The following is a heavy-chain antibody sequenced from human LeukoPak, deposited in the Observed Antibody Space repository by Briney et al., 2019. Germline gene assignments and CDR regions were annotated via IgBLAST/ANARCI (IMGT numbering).Heavy chain of an antibody. J-gene: IGHJ4*02. CDR3: ARILTVGATYDY. Sequence: GGSLRLSCAASGFTFSSNWMNWVRQAPGKGLELVANIKHDGSEKYYVDPVKGRFTISRDNAKNSLYLQMNGLRAEDTAVYYCARILTVGATYDYWGQGTLVTVSS. CDR2: IKHDGSEK. V-gene: IGHV3-7*01. CDR1: GFTFSSNW. D-gene: IGHD1-26*01.